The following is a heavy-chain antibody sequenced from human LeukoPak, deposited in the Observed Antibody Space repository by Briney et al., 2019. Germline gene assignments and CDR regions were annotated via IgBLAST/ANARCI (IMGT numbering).Heavy chain of an antibody. V-gene: IGHV3-23*01. Sequence: GGSLRLSCAASGFTFSSYAMSWVRQAPGNGLEWVSAISGSGGSTYYADSLKGRFTISRDNSKNTLYLQMNSLRAEDTAVYYCAKDPAAYDYVWGSYHFGYWGQGTLVTVSS. J-gene: IGHJ4*02. D-gene: IGHD3-16*02. CDR2: ISGSGGST. CDR3: AKDPAAYDYVWGSYHFGY. CDR1: GFTFSSYA.